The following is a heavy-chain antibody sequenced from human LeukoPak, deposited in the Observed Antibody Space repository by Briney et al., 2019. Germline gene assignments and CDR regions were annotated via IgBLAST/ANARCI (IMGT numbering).Heavy chain of an antibody. D-gene: IGHD3-16*02. V-gene: IGHV4-4*07. CDR1: GGSISNYY. CDR2: TYTSGRT. J-gene: IGHJ6*02. CDR3: ARLPVIRYDYYGMDV. Sequence: SETLSLTCTVSGGSISNYYWTWIRQPAGKGLEWIAHTYTSGRTKYNPSLKSRVTMSVDTSKNHFSLKLSSVTAADTAVYYCARLPVIRYDYYGMDVWGQGTTVTVSS.